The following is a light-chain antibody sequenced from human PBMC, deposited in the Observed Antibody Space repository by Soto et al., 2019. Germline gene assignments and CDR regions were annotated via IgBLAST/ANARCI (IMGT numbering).Light chain of an antibody. J-gene: IGLJ1*01. CDR1: SSDDGAYNY. CDR2: DVS. CDR3: SSYTSTNVYV. Sequence: QSVLTQPASVSGSAGQSITISCTGTSSDDGAYNYVSWYQQHPGEAPQLLIYDVSNRPSGVSNRFSGSKSGNTASLTISWLQSEDEADYYCSSYTSTNVYVFAAGTKVTVL. V-gene: IGLV2-14*03.